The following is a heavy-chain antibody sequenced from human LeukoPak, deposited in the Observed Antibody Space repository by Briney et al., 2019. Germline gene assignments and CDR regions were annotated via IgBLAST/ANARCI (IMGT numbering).Heavy chain of an antibody. J-gene: IGHJ4*02. V-gene: IGHV3-13*01. CDR2: IGTAGDT. D-gene: IGHD2-2*01. CDR1: GFTFSSYD. CDR3: ARMGYCSSTSCLRAFDY. Sequence: GGSLRLSCAASGFTFSSYDMHWVRQATGKGLEWASAIGTAGDTYYPGSVKGRFTISRENAKNSLYLQMNSLRAGDTAVYYCARMGYCSSTSCLRAFDYWGQGTLVTVSS.